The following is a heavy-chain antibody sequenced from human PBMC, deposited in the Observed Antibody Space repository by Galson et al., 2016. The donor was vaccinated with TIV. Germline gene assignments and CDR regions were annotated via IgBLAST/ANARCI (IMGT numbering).Heavy chain of an antibody. CDR3: AGWFDVSGYYYFDY. Sequence: SVKVSCKASGYTFTRHYMHWVRQAPGQGLEWMGIINPITGITTYAQNFQGRVTMTRDTSTSTVQMELSSLRSEDTAVYYCAGWFDVSGYYYFDYWGQGSLITVSS. CDR1: GYTFTRHY. J-gene: IGHJ4*02. D-gene: IGHD3-22*01. CDR2: INPITGIT. V-gene: IGHV1-46*01.